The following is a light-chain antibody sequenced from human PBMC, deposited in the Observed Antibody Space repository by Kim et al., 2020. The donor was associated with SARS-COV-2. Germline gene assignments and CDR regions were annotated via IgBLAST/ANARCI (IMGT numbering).Light chain of an antibody. V-gene: IGLV10-54*01. CDR2: RNN. CDR1: SNNVGYQG. CDR3: SAWDNSLSAWV. J-gene: IGLJ3*02. Sequence: QTATLNCTGNSNNVGYQGAVWLQQHQGHPPKLLSYRNNNRPSGISERLSASRSGDTASLTITGLQPEDEADYFCSAWDNSLSAWVLGGGTQLTVL.